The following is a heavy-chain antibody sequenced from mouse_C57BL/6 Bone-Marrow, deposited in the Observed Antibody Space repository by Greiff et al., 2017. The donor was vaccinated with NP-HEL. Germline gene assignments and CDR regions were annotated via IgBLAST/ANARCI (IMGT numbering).Heavy chain of an antibody. CDR1: GYTFTSYW. Sequence: VQVVQSGAELVKPGASVKLSCKASGYTFTSYWMHWVKQRPGQGLEWIGNINPSSGYTKYNQKFKDKATLTADKSSSTAYMQLSSLTYEDSAVYYCARFNAAWFACGDRGTRITVTA. J-gene: IGHJ3*01. CDR2: INPSSGYT. CDR3: ARFNAAWFAC. V-gene: IGHV1-7*01.